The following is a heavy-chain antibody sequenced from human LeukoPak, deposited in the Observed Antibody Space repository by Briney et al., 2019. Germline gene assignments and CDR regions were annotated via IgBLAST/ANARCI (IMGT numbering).Heavy chain of an antibody. V-gene: IGHV3-21*01. J-gene: IGHJ4*02. Sequence: GGSLRLSYAASGFTFSRHRVNWVRQAPGKGLAWVSSISSSGSYIYYADSVKGRFTFSRDNAKNSLYLQMNSLRAEDTAVYYCASGSGVQVWSRLDYWGQGTLVTVSS. CDR1: GFTFSRHR. CDR3: ASGSGVQVWSRLDY. CDR2: ISSSGSYI. D-gene: IGHD3-10*01.